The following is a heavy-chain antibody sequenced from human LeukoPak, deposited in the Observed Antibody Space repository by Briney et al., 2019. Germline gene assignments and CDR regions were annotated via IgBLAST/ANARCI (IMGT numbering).Heavy chain of an antibody. J-gene: IGHJ4*02. D-gene: IGHD3-10*01. CDR1: GFSPSTSGMC. CDR2: IDWDDDK. V-gene: IGHV2-70*11. Sequence: SGPTLVKPTQTLTLTCTFSGFSPSTSGMCVSWIRQPPGKALEWLARIDWDDDKYYSTSLKTRLTISKDTSKNQVVLTMTNMDPVDTATYYCARIVDGSVPFYFDYWGQGTLVTVSS. CDR3: ARIVDGSVPFYFDY.